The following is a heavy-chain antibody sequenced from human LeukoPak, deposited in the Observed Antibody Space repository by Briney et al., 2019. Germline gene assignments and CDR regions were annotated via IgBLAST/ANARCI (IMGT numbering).Heavy chain of an antibody. CDR1: GGSFSGYY. J-gene: IGHJ6*02. CDR3: ARDGYCSSTSCYYYYYYGMDV. V-gene: IGHV3-11*01. D-gene: IGHD2-2*03. CDR2: ISSSGSTI. Sequence: PSETLSLTCAVYGGSFSGYYWSWIRQPPGKGLEWVSYISSSGSTIYYADSVKGRFTISRDNAKNSLYLQMNSLRAEDTAVYYCARDGYCSSTSCYYYYYYGMDVWGQGTTVTVSS.